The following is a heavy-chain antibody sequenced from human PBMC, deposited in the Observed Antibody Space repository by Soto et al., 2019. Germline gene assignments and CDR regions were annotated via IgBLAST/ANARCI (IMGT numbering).Heavy chain of an antibody. CDR1: GFIVSSNY. CDR2: IYSGGST. Sequence: EVQLVESGGGLVQPGGSLRLSCAASGFIVSSNYMSWVRQAPGKGLGWVSVIYSGGSTYYADSVKGRFTISRDNSKNTLYLQMNSLRPEDTAVYYCAREDAYDAFDIWGQGTLVTVSS. V-gene: IGHV3-53*04. CDR3: AREDAYDAFDI. J-gene: IGHJ3*02.